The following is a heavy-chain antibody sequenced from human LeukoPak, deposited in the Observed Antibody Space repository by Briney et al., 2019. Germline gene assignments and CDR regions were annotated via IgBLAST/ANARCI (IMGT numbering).Heavy chain of an antibody. V-gene: IGHV3-11*04. Sequence: GWSLRLSCPASGFTFTDYYISWIRQAPGKGLEWISYISSSGSTIYYADSMKGRFNISRDNAKNSVYLQMDSLRAEDTAVYECARGYNYYYYMDVWGKGTTVTVSS. CDR2: ISSSGSTI. J-gene: IGHJ6*03. CDR1: GFTFTDYY. CDR3: ARGYNYYYYMDV.